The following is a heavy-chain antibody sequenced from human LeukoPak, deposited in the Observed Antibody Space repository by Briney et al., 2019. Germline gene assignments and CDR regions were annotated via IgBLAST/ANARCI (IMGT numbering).Heavy chain of an antibody. CDR1: GYTFTSYG. CDR2: ISAYNGNT. D-gene: IGHD6-13*01. V-gene: IGHV1-18*01. Sequence: GASVKVSCKASGYTFTSYGISWVRQAPGQGLEWMGWISAYNGNTNYAQKLQGRVTMTTDTSTSTAYMELRSLRSDDTAVYYCATQGYSSSWSPKFNLRFDYWGQGTLVTVSS. CDR3: ATQGYSSSWSPKFNLRFDY. J-gene: IGHJ4*02.